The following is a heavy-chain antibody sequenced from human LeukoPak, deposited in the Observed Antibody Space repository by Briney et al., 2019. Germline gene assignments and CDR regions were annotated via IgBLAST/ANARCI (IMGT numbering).Heavy chain of an antibody. CDR2: ISWNSGSI. CDR1: GFTFDDYA. Sequence: GGSLRLSCAASGFTFDDYAMHWVRQAPGKGLEGVSGISWNSGSIGYADSVKGRFTISRDNAKNSLYLEMNSLRAEDTALYYCAKDTGASLGYYDSSGYREWGQGTLVTVSS. CDR3: AKDTGASLGYYDSSGYRE. D-gene: IGHD3-22*01. V-gene: IGHV3-9*01. J-gene: IGHJ4*02.